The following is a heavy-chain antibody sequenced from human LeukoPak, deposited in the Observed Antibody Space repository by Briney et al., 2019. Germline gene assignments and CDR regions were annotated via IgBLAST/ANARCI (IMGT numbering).Heavy chain of an antibody. V-gene: IGHV3-23*01. Sequence: PGGSLRLSCAASGFTFSSYAMSWVRQAPGKGLEWVSAISGSGGSTYYADSVKGRFTISRDNSKNTLYLQMNSLRAEDTAVYYCARALVRYSSSWYYFDYWGQGTLVTVSS. J-gene: IGHJ4*02. CDR2: ISGSGGST. D-gene: IGHD6-13*01. CDR3: ARALVRYSSSWYYFDY. CDR1: GFTFSSYA.